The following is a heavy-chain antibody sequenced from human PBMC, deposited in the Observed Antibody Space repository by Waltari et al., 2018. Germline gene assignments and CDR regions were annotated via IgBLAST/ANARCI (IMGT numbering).Heavy chain of an antibody. CDR3: ARDAVLTLDY. J-gene: IGHJ4*02. CDR2: ISSSSTYI. CDR1: GFPLSSYT. Sequence: EVKLMESGGGLVKPGGSLRLSCVVSGFPLSSYTMHWVRQAPGKGLEWVSSISSSSTYIYYAESVKGRFTISRDNAKRSLSLQLDSLRVEDTAVYYCARDAVLTLDYWGQGTVVTVSS. D-gene: IGHD3-22*01. V-gene: IGHV3-21*02.